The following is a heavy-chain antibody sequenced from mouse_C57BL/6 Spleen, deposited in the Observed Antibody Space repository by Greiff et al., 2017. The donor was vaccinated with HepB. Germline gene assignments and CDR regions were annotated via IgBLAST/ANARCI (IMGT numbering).Heavy chain of an antibody. CDR3: ARALDYYGSSSYWYFDV. V-gene: IGHV1-72*01. CDR1: GYTFTSYW. Sequence: QVQLQQPGAELVKPGASVKLSCKASGYTFTSYWMHWVKQRPGRGLEWIGRIDPNSGGTKYNEKFKSKATLTVDKPSSTAYMQLSSLTSEDSAVYYCARALDYYGSSSYWYFDVWGTGTTVTVSS. J-gene: IGHJ1*03. CDR2: IDPNSGGT. D-gene: IGHD1-1*01.